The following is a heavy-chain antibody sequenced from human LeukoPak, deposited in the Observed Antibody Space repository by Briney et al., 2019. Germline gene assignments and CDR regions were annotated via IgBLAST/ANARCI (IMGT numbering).Heavy chain of an antibody. CDR2: IKEDGSEK. CDR3: ASGRQLGY. D-gene: IGHD6-13*01. CDR1: GFTFSNYW. Sequence: GGSLRLSCAASGFTFSNYWMSWVRQAPGKGLEWVANIKEDGSEKYYVDSVKGRFTISRDNARNSLYLQMSSLRAEGTAVYYCASGRQLGYWGQGTLVTVSS. J-gene: IGHJ4*02. V-gene: IGHV3-7*01.